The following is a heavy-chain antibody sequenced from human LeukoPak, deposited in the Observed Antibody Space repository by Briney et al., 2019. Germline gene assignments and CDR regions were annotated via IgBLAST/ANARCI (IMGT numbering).Heavy chain of an antibody. V-gene: IGHV1-3*01. J-gene: IGHJ5*02. CDR1: GYSFTNYA. CDR3: AAGLGESSGYYYVFGLS. Sequence: ASVKVSCKASGYSFTNYAMHWVRQAPGQRLEWMGWINAGNGNTKYSQKFQGRVTITRDTSASTAYMELSSLRSEDTAVYYCAAGLGESSGYYYVFGLSWGQGTLVTVSS. D-gene: IGHD3-22*01. CDR2: INAGNGNT.